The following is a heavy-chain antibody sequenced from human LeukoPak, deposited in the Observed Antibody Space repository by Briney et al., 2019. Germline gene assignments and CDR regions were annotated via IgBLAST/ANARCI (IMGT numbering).Heavy chain of an antibody. V-gene: IGHV3-23*01. CDR3: AKLTGRTVTTYFDY. Sequence: GGTLRLSCAASGFTFSNYGMTWVRQAPGKGLDWVSAISGSGGSTYYADSVKGRFTISRDNSKDTLYLQMNSLRAEDTAVYYCAKLTGRTVTTYFDYWGQGTLVTVSS. CDR1: GFTFSNYG. D-gene: IGHD4-17*01. CDR2: ISGSGGST. J-gene: IGHJ4*02.